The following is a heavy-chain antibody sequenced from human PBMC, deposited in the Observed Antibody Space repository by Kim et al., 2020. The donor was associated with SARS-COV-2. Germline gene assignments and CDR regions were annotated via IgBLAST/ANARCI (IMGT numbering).Heavy chain of an antibody. CDR1: GFTFSSYG. CDR3: ARESGSGSPTGDAFDI. CDR2: IWYDGSNK. V-gene: IGHV3-33*01. D-gene: IGHD3-10*01. Sequence: GGSLRLSCAASGFTFSSYGMHWVRQAPGKGLEWVAVIWYDGSNKYYADSVKGRFTISRDNSKNTLYLQMNSLRAEDTAVYYCARESGSGSPTGDAFDIWGQGTMVTVSS. J-gene: IGHJ3*02.